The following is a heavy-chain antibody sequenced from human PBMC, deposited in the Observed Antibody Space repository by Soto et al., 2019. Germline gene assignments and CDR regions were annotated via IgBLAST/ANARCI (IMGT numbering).Heavy chain of an antibody. J-gene: IGHJ4*02. Sequence: EVQLLESGGGLVQPGGSLRLSCAASGFTFSSYAMGWVRQAPGKGLEWVSAIGGGGGSTYYADSAKGRFTISRDNSKNTLDLQMNSLRAEDTAVYYCAKIAEAVAGTVYGYWGQGTLVTVSS. CDR3: AKIAEAVAGTVYGY. CDR1: GFTFSSYA. CDR2: IGGGGGST. V-gene: IGHV3-23*01. D-gene: IGHD6-19*01.